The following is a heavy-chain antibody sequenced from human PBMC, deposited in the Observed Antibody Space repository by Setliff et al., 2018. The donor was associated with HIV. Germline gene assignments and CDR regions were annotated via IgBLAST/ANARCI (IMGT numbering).Heavy chain of an antibody. V-gene: IGHV4-38-2*01. CDR1: GYSISSGCY. D-gene: IGHD5-12*01. CDR2: MYHTGST. CDR3: ARQPLYNDYDWRSYYFDY. Sequence: PSETLSLTCAVSGYSISSGCYWGWIRQPPGKGLEWSGSMYHTGSTYYSPSLNSRFTISVDTSKNQCSLKLRSVTAADTAVYYCARQPLYNDYDWRSYYFDYWGQGSLVTGSS. J-gene: IGHJ4*02.